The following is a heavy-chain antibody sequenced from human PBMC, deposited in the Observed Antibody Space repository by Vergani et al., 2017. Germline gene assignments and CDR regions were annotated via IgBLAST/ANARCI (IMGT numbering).Heavy chain of an antibody. CDR1: GDSLTEFT. D-gene: IGHD3-22*01. Sequence: QVQLVQSGSEVRKPGASVKVSCQVSGDSLTEFTIHWVRQAPGKGPEWMGGFDPEHGEVTFAHHIQGRVTMTEDRTTDTAYMELSSLRPEDTALYYCAIVTEYYDRIGYYLDYWVRRTLVTLPS. V-gene: IGHV1-24*01. CDR2: FDPEHGEV. CDR3: AIVTEYYDRIGYYLDY. J-gene: IGHJ4*02.